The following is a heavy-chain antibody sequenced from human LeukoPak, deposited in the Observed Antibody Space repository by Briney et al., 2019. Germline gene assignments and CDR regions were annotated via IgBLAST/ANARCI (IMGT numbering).Heavy chain of an antibody. V-gene: IGHV3-23*01. Sequence: RGSLRLSCAAPGFTFSSYAMSWVRQAPGKGLEWVSAISGSGGSTYYADSVKGRFTISRDNSKNTLYLQMNSLRAEDTAVYYCARKQWFGELFGFDYWGQGTLVTVSS. CDR1: GFTFSSYA. CDR3: ARKQWFGELFGFDY. J-gene: IGHJ4*02. D-gene: IGHD3-10*01. CDR2: ISGSGGST.